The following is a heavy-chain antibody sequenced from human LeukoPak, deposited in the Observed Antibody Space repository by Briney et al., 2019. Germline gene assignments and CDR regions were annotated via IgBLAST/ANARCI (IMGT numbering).Heavy chain of an antibody. V-gene: IGHV3-33*06. CDR2: IWYDGSNK. CDR3: AKAKVRGALSYMDV. J-gene: IGHJ6*03. D-gene: IGHD3-10*01. Sequence: PGGSLRLSCAASGFTFSSYGMHWVRQAPGKGLEWVAVIWYDGSNKYYADSVKGRFTISRDNSKNTLYLQMNSLRAEDTAVYYCAKAKVRGALSYMDVWGKRTTVTVSS. CDR1: GFTFSSYG.